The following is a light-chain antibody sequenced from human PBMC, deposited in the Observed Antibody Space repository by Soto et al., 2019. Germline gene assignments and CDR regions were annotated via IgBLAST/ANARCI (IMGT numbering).Light chain of an antibody. CDR3: SAYTVSRTYV. CDR1: SSDVGAYNF. Sequence: QSVLTQPASVSGCPGQSITISCTGTSSDVGAYNFVSWHQQHPGKAPKLMIYNVYDRPSGISYRFSGSKSGNTASLTISGLQGEDEADYYCSAYTVSRTYVFGTGTRSPS. CDR2: NVY. V-gene: IGLV2-14*03. J-gene: IGLJ1*01.